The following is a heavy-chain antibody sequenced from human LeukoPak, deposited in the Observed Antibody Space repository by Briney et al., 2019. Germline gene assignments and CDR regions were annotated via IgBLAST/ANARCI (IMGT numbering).Heavy chain of an antibody. CDR3: ARSHYYDSSGARSAADY. D-gene: IGHD3-22*01. J-gene: IGHJ4*02. V-gene: IGHV1-18*01. CDR1: GYTFTSYG. Sequence: GASVKVSCKASGYTFTSYGISWVRQAPGQGLEWMGWISAYNGNTNYAQKLQGRVTMTTDTSTSTAYMELRSLRSDDTAVYYCARSHYYDSSGARSAADYWGQGTLVTVSS. CDR2: ISAYNGNT.